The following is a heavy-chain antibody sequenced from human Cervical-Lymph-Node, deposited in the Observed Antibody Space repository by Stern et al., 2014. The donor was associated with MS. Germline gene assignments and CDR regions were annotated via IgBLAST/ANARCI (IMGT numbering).Heavy chain of an antibody. CDR1: GFTFSDYY. Sequence: VHLVESGGGLVRPGGSLRLSCAASGFTFSDYYMSWIRQAPGKRLEWVSYISCSGSTMYYADSVKGRFTISRDNAKNSLYLQMNSLRAEDTAVYYCARDWSRADSSCGPSDCWGQGTLVTVSS. J-gene: IGHJ4*02. D-gene: IGHD2-21*01. CDR2: ISCSGSTM. CDR3: ARDWSRADSSCGPSDC. V-gene: IGHV3-11*01.